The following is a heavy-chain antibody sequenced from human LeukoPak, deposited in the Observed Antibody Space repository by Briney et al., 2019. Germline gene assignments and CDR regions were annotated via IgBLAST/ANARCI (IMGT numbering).Heavy chain of an antibody. V-gene: IGHV4-34*01. CDR1: GGSFSGYY. D-gene: IGHD6-13*01. J-gene: IGHJ4*02. Sequence: SETLSLTCAVYGGSFSGYYWSWLRQPPGKGLEWIGEINHSGSTNYNPSLKSRVTISVDTSKNQFSLKLSSVTAADTAVYCWARLTGSSWSTDYWGQGTLVTVSS. CDR2: INHSGST. CDR3: ARLTGSSWSTDY.